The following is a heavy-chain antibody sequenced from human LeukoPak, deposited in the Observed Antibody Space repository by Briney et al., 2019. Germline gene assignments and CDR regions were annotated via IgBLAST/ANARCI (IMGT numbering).Heavy chain of an antibody. V-gene: IGHV4-4*07. CDR3: ARDKGSCSSTSCSPNYYMDV. Sequence: SETLSLTCTVSGGSISSYYWSWIRQPPGKGLEWIGLVYTSGSTNYNPSLKSRVTMSVDTSKNQFSLKLSSVTAADTAVDYCARDKGSCSSTSCSPNYYMDVWGKGTTVTVSS. CDR1: GGSISSYY. CDR2: VYTSGST. D-gene: IGHD2-2*01. J-gene: IGHJ6*03.